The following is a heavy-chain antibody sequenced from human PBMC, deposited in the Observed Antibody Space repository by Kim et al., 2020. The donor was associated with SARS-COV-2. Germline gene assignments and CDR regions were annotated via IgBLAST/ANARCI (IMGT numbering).Heavy chain of an antibody. Sequence: SETLSLTCTVSGGSISSYYWTWIRQPPGKGLEWIGYIYYSGSTNYNPSLKSRVTISVDTSKNQFSLKLSSVTAADTTVHYCARGDWSLDYWGQGTLVTVS. CDR2: IYYSGST. CDR3: ARGDWSLDY. J-gene: IGHJ4*02. D-gene: IGHD3-3*01. V-gene: IGHV4-59*13. CDR1: GGSISSYY.